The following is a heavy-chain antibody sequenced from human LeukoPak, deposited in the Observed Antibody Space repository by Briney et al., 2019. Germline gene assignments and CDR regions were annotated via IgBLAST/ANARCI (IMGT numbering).Heavy chain of an antibody. D-gene: IGHD2-15*01. CDR1: GGSVSSGSYY. J-gene: IGHJ4*02. V-gene: IGHV4-61*01. CDR3: ARDDCSGGSCYYPYFHY. Sequence: PSETLSLTSTVSGGSVSSGSYYWSWIRQPPGKGLEWIGYIYYSGSTNYNPSLKSRVTISVDTSKNQFSLKLSSVTAADTAVYYCARDDCSGGSCYYPYFHYWGQGTLVTVSS. CDR2: IYYSGST.